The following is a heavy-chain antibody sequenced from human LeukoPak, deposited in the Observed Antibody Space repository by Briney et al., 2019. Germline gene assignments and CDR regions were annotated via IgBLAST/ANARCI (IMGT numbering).Heavy chain of an antibody. CDR2: IYYSGST. Sequence: PSETLSLNCTVSAGSISNYYWSWIRQPPGKGLEWIGYIYYSGSTNYNPSLKSRVTISVDTSKNQFSLKLSSVTAADTAVYYCTRDSGYYLPHAFDIWGQGTMVTVSS. D-gene: IGHD3-22*01. CDR3: TRDSGYYLPHAFDI. CDR1: AGSISNYY. J-gene: IGHJ3*02. V-gene: IGHV4-59*01.